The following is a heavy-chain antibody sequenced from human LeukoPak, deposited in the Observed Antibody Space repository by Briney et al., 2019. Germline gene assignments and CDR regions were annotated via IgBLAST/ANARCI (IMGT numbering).Heavy chain of an antibody. J-gene: IGHJ6*02. V-gene: IGHV4-34*01. CDR3: AGGEIVVVPAATHYGMDV. CDR1: GGSFSGYY. D-gene: IGHD2-2*01. Sequence: PSETLSLTCAVYGGSFSGYYWSWIRQPPGKGLEWIGEIDHSGSTNYNPSLKSRVTISVDTSKNQFSLKLSSVTAADTAVYYCAGGEIVVVPAATHYGMDVWGQGTTVTVS. CDR2: IDHSGST.